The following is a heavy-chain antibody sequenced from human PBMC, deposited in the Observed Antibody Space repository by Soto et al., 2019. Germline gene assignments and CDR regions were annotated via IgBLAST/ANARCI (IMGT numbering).Heavy chain of an antibody. J-gene: IGHJ4*02. CDR1: GGSVSSGSYY. CDR3: ARDDPKDPYYYDSSGSV. D-gene: IGHD3-22*01. V-gene: IGHV4-61*01. CDR2: IYYSGST. Sequence: SETLSLTCTGSGGSVSSGSYYWSWIRQPPGKGLEWIGYIYYSGSTNYNPTLKIRVTISVDTSKIQFSLKLSSVTAADTAVYYCARDDPKDPYYYDSSGSVWGQGTLVTVSS.